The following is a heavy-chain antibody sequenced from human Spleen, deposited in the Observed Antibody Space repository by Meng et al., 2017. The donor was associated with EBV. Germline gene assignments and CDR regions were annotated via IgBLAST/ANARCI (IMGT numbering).Heavy chain of an antibody. J-gene: IGHJ5*01. CDR3: ARQKELHGWFNS. CDR2: ILNSENTK. D-gene: IGHD1-7*01. CDR1: GLTFSDFY. V-gene: IGHV3-11*01. Sequence: VQRGGVGGSLVKPGGSLRLSGGASGLTFSDFYMSWIREAPGKGLEWVAYILNSENTKHYGDSVRGRFTISRDNAKNSLYLQMDSLRVDDTAIYYCARQKELHGWFNSWGQGTLVTVSS.